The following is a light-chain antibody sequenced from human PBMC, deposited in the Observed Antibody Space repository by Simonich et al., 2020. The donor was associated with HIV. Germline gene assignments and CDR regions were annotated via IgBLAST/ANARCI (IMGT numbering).Light chain of an antibody. Sequence: IVLTQSPATLSLSPGDSATLSCWANQSVSNYLALYQQKPGQAPRLLIYDASHRATGRPARLSGSGSATDYTLTISSLKPEDFAVYYCQQRFNWPDTFGPGTKVDIK. J-gene: IGKJ3*01. CDR1: QSVSNY. CDR3: QQRFNWPDT. V-gene: IGKV3-11*01. CDR2: DAS.